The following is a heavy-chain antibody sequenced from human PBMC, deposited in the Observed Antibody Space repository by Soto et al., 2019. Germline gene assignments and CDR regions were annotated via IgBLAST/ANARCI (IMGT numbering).Heavy chain of an antibody. CDR3: ASERIRFLEWKYYFDY. CDR2: IIPILGIA. Sequence: QVQLVQSGAEVKKPGSSVKVSCKASGGTFSSYTISWVRQAPGQGLEWMGRIIPILGIANYAQKFQGRVTITADKCTSPAYMELSSLRSEDTGVYYCASERIRFLEWKYYFDYWGQGNLVTVSS. D-gene: IGHD3-3*01. V-gene: IGHV1-69*02. J-gene: IGHJ4*02. CDR1: GGTFSSYT.